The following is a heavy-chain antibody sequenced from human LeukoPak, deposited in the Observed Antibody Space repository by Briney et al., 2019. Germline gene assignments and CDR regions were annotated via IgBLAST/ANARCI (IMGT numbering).Heavy chain of an antibody. J-gene: IGHJ3*02. CDR1: GGSFSSGSYY. V-gene: IGHV4-61*02. Sequence: SETLSLTCTVSGGSFSSGSYYWSWIRQPAGKGLEWIGRIETSGSTNYNPSLKSRVTISVDTSKNQFSLKVSSVTAADTAVYYCARESGGSYGVYAFDIWGQGTMVTVSS. D-gene: IGHD1-26*01. CDR2: IETSGST. CDR3: ARESGGSYGVYAFDI.